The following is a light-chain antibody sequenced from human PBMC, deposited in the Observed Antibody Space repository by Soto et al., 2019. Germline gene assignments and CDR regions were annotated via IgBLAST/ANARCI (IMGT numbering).Light chain of an antibody. CDR1: SSDVGGYNY. J-gene: IGLJ3*02. V-gene: IGLV2-14*01. CDR3: TSYTSSSTWV. CDR2: EVS. Sequence: QSALTQPASVSGSPGQSITISCTGTSSDVGGYNYVSWYQQHPGKAPKLMIYEVSNRPSGVSNRFSGSKSGNTASLAISGLQAVDEADYYCTSYTSSSTWVFGGGTQLTVL.